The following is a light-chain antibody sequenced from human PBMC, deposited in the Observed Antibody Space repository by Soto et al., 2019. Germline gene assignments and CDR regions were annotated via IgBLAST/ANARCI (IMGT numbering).Light chain of an antibody. Sequence: QSVLTQPASVSGSPGQSITISCTGNSSDGGGYNYVSWYQQHPGKAPKFMIYDVSNRPSGVSNRFAGSKSGNTASLTISGLQAEDEADYYCSSYPTSNTRQIVFGTGTKLTVL. J-gene: IGLJ1*01. CDR2: DVS. CDR1: SSDGGGYNY. V-gene: IGLV2-14*01. CDR3: SSYPTSNTRQIV.